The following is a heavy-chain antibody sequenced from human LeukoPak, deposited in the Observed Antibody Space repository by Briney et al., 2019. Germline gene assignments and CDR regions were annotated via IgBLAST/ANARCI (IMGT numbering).Heavy chain of an antibody. J-gene: IGHJ4*02. V-gene: IGHV3-23*01. CDR1: GFIFSSYA. CDR3: ARVGEYDSFDY. D-gene: IGHD2/OR15-2a*01. Sequence: GGSLRLSCAASGFIFSSYALSWVRQAPGKGLEWVSAITTSGDSTYYADSVKGRFTISRDNAKNTLYLQMDSLRAEDTAVYYCARVGEYDSFDYWGQGTLVTVSS. CDR2: ITTSGDST.